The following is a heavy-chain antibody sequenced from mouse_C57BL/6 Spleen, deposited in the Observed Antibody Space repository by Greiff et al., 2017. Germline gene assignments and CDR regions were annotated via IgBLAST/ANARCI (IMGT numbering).Heavy chain of an antibody. Sequence: EVQGVESGGGLVKPGGSLKLSCAASGFTFSDYGMHWVRQAPEKGLEWVAYISSGSSTLYYADTVKGRFTISRDNAKNTLFLQMTSLRSEDTAMYYCARNYGSSYRAMDYWGPAASVPVSS. V-gene: IGHV5-17*01. CDR2: ISSGSSTL. CDR1: GFTFSDYG. D-gene: IGHD1-1*01. J-gene: IGHJ4*01. CDR3: ARNYGSSYRAMDY.